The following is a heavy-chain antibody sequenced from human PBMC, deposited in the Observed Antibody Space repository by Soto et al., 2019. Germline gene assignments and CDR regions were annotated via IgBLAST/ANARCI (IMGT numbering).Heavy chain of an antibody. CDR3: AREGYDSSGYPLDY. D-gene: IGHD3-22*01. J-gene: IGHJ4*02. Sequence: CKACRYSIAGNAMQWVRQATGQRLEWMGWINTGNGNTKYSQKFQGRVTITRDTSATTTYMELSSLRSEDTAVYYCAREGYDSSGYPLDYWGQGTLVTVSS. CDR1: RYSIAGNA. CDR2: INTGNGNT. V-gene: IGHV1-3*04.